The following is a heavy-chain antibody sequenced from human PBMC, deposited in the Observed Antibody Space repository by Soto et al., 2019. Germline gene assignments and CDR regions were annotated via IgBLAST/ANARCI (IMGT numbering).Heavy chain of an antibody. CDR2: ISSSSSTI. V-gene: IGHV3-48*02. Sequence: LRLSCAASGFTFSSYSMNWVRQAPGKGLEWVSYISSSSSTIYYADSVKGRFTISRDNAKNSLYLQMNSLRDEDTAVYYCARDPGYSRLYYFDYWGQGTLVTVSS. J-gene: IGHJ4*02. D-gene: IGHD3-22*01. CDR3: ARDPGYSRLYYFDY. CDR1: GFTFSSYS.